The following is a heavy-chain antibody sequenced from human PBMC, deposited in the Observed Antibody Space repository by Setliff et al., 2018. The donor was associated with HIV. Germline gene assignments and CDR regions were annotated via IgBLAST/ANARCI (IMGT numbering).Heavy chain of an antibody. CDR1: GNIFTTYG. D-gene: IGHD3-3*01. J-gene: IGHJ3*02. Sequence: ASVKVSCKASGNIFTTYGISWVRQAPGQGLEWMGWISASNDNTNYAQKFQGRVTMTTDTSTNTAYMGLRSLRSDDTAVYYCAKDQDGLQFLEWLQPTFDIWGQGTMVTVSS. V-gene: IGHV1-18*01. CDR2: ISASNDNT. CDR3: AKDQDGLQFLEWLQPTFDI.